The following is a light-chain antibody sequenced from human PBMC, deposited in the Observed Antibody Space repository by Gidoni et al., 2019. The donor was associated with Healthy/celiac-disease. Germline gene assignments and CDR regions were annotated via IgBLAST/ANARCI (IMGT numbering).Light chain of an antibody. CDR2: DAS. CDR1: QSVSSY. Sequence: EIVLTQSPATLSLSPGERATLSCRAGQSVSSYLAWYQQKPGQAPRLLIYDASNRATGIPARFSGSGSGTAFTLTISSLEPEDFAVYYCQQRSNWPPRVTFGQGTRLEIK. CDR3: QQRSNWPPRVT. V-gene: IGKV3-11*01. J-gene: IGKJ5*01.